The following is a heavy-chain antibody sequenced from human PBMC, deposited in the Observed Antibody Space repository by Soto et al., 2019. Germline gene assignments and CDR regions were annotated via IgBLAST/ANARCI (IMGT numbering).Heavy chain of an antibody. CDR1: GFTFSSYW. V-gene: IGHV3-74*01. Sequence: PGGSLRLSCAASGFTFSSYWMHWVRQAPGKGLVWDSRINSDGSSTSYADSVKGRFTISRDNAKNTLYLQMNSLRAEDTAVYYCASTTFDYYYYYMDGWGKGTTVTVSS. D-gene: IGHD1-26*01. J-gene: IGHJ6*03. CDR3: ASTTFDYYYYYMDG. CDR2: INSDGSST.